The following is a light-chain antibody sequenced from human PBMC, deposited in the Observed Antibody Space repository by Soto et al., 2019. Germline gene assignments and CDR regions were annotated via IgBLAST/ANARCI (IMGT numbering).Light chain of an antibody. CDR3: QHFGSSPPVI. CDR2: GAS. CDR1: QTTSPKY. J-gene: IGKJ5*01. Sequence: EIALTQSPGTLSLSPGERATLSCRVSQTTSPKYVAWYQQRRGLAPRLLVYGASKRAAGIPDRFRGSGSGSEFSLTISGLEPEDFAVYFCQHFGSSPPVIFGQGTRLEIK. V-gene: IGKV3-20*01.